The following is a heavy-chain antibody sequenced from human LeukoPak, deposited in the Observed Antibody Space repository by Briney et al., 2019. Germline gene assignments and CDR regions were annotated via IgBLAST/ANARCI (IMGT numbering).Heavy chain of an antibody. D-gene: IGHD2-15*01. Sequence: PGGSLRLSCAASGFTFSSYGMHWVRQAPGKGLEWVAAISYDGGNKYYADSVKGRFTISRDNSKNTLYLQMNSLRAEDTAVYDGARDGGYFYPTFGYWGPGTLVTVSS. CDR3: ARDGGYFYPTFGY. J-gene: IGHJ4*02. CDR2: ISYDGGNK. V-gene: IGHV3-30*03. CDR1: GFTFSSYG.